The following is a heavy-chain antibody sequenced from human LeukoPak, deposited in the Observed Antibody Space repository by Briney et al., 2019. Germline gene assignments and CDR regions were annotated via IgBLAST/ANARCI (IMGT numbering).Heavy chain of an antibody. CDR3: ARCGYSDAWSCDH. CDR2: INTGNGNT. J-gene: IGHJ5*02. V-gene: IGHV1-3*04. CDR1: GYTFTSYT. D-gene: IGHD5-18*01. Sequence: ASVKVSCKASGYTFTSYTIHWARQAPGQRLEWMGWINTGNGNTEYSQKFQGRVTVTTDTSASTAYMELSSLRSEHTAVYYCARCGYSDAWSCDHWGQGTLVTVSS.